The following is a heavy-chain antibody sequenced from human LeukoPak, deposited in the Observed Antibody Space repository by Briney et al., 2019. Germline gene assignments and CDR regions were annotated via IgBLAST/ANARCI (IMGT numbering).Heavy chain of an antibody. CDR3: AKSGGYGLIDY. J-gene: IGHJ4*02. V-gene: IGHV4-4*02. CDR1: GGSISSSNW. Sequence: SGTLSLTCAVSGGSISSSNWWSWVRQPPGKGLEWIGEIYHSGSTNYNPSLKSRVTISVDKSKNHFSLRLNSVTAADTAMYFCAKSGGYGLIDYWGQGTRVIVSS. D-gene: IGHD1-26*01. CDR2: IYHSGST.